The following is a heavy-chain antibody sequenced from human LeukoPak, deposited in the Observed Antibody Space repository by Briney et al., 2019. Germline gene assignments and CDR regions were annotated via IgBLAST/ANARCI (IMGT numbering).Heavy chain of an antibody. CDR3: AKPISGGLAVTADWFDP. CDR1: GFAFSFYA. Sequence: PGGSLRLSCAASGFAFSFYAMSWLRQPPGKGLEWVSTINANSGTTSYAASARGRFTISRDNSKNTLYLQVNSLRADDTAVYYCAKPISGGLAVTADWFDPWGQGTLVVVSS. D-gene: IGHD6-19*01. V-gene: IGHV3-23*01. CDR2: INANSGTT. J-gene: IGHJ5*01.